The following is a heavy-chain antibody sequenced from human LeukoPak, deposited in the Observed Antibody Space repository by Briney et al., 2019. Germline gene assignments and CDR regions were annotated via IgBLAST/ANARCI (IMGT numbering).Heavy chain of an antibody. CDR3: ARAFGGVTQGGFDI. V-gene: IGHV4-39*07. D-gene: IGHD3-16*01. CDR1: GGSISSSSYY. J-gene: IGHJ3*02. Sequence: SETLSLTCTVSGGSISSSSYYWGWIRQPPGKGLEWIGNIYHSGTTYYNPSLKSRVTISVDTAKTQFSLKLSSVTAADTAVYYCARAFGGVTQGGFDIWGQGTTVTVSS. CDR2: IYHSGTT.